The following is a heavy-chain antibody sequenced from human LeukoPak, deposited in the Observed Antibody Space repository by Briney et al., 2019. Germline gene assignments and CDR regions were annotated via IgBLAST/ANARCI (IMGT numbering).Heavy chain of an antibody. J-gene: IGHJ4*02. V-gene: IGHV4-39*01. D-gene: IGHD3/OR15-3a*01. CDR2: MYYSGST. CDR3: ARWTKNYFDY. Sequence: SETLSLTCSVSGGSISSDSFYWGWIRQPPGKGLDWIGSMYYSGSTYYNPSLKRRVTISVDTSKNQFSLKLSSVTAADTAVYYCARWTKNYFDYWGQGTLVTVSS. CDR1: GGSISSDSFY.